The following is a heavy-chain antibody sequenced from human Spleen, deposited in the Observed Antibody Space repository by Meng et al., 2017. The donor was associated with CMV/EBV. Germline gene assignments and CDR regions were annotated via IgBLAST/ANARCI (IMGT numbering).Heavy chain of an antibody. Sequence: SETLSLTCTVSDGSISSDTYYWSWIRQYPGKGLEWIGYIYYSGSTYYNPSLKSRVTISVDTSKNQFSLKLNSVTAADTAVYYCARDYSSSSKGMDVWGQGTTVTVSS. J-gene: IGHJ6*01. D-gene: IGHD6-6*01. CDR2: IYYSGST. V-gene: IGHV4-31*03. CDR3: ARDYSSSSKGMDV. CDR1: DGSISSDTYY.